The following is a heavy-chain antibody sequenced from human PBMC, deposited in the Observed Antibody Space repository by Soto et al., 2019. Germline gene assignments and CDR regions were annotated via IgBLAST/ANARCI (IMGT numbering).Heavy chain of an antibody. Sequence: QLQLQESGSGLVKPSQTLSLTCAVSGGSISSGGYSWSWIRQPPGKGLEWIGYIYHSGSTYYNPSLKSRVNLSVDRSKKQFSLKLSSVTAADTAVYYCAAGGGLPRYYWGQGTLVTVSS. CDR1: GGSISSGGYS. D-gene: IGHD5-12*01. V-gene: IGHV4-30-2*01. CDR3: AAGGGLPRYY. J-gene: IGHJ4*02. CDR2: IYHSGST.